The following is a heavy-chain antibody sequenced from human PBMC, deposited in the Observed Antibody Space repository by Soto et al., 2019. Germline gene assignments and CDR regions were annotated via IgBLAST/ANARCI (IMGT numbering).Heavy chain of an antibody. D-gene: IGHD2-2*02. V-gene: IGHV1-69*13. CDR2: TIPIFGTA. Sequence: GDSVKGCLKASGGTFSSYAISLVRQAPGQGLEWMGGTIPIFGTANYAQKFQGRVTITADESTSTAYMELSSLRSEDTAVYYCARPQRYCSSTSCYKYYFDYWGQGTLVTAPQ. J-gene: IGHJ4*02. CDR3: ARPQRYCSSTSCYKYYFDY. CDR1: GGTFSSYA.